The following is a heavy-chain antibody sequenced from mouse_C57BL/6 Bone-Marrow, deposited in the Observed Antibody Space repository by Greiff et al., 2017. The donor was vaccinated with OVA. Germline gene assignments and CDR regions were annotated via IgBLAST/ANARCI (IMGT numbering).Heavy chain of an antibody. V-gene: IGHV5-6*02. CDR1: GFTFSSYG. Sequence: DVKLQESGGDLVKPGGSLKLSCAASGFTFSSYGMSWVSQTPDKRLEWVATISSGGSYTYYPDSVKGRFTISIDNAKNTLYLQMRSLKSEDTAMYYSASTTMVTTGRNYAMSYWGKGTSVTVSS. CDR2: ISSGGSYT. D-gene: IGHD2-2*01. CDR3: ASTTMVTTGRNYAMSY. J-gene: IGHJ4*01.